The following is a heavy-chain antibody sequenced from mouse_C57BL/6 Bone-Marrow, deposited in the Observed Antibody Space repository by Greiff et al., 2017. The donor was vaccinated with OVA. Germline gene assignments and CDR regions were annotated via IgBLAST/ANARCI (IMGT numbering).Heavy chain of an antibody. CDR3: ARGDYGLYAMDY. D-gene: IGHD1-1*01. CDR1: GYTFTSYG. Sequence: QVQLQQSGAELARPGASVKLSCKASGYTFTSYGISWVKQRTGQGLEWIGESYPRSGNTYYNEKFKGKATLTADKSSSTAYMELRSLTSEDSAVYFCARGDYGLYAMDYWGQGTSVTVSS. J-gene: IGHJ4*01. V-gene: IGHV1-81*01. CDR2: SYPRSGNT.